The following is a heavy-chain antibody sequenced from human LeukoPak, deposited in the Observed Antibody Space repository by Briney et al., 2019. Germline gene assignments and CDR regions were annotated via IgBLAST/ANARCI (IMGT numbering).Heavy chain of an antibody. V-gene: IGHV4-59*05. J-gene: IGHJ4*02. D-gene: IGHD3-22*01. Sequence: SETLSLTCTVSGGSISSYYWSWIRQPAGKGLEWIGSIYYSGSTYYNPSLKSRVTISVDTSKNQFSLKLSSVTAADTAVYYCARSMYYYDSSGYYFDYWGQGTLVTVSS. CDR3: ARSMYYYDSSGYYFDY. CDR2: IYYSGST. CDR1: GGSISSYY.